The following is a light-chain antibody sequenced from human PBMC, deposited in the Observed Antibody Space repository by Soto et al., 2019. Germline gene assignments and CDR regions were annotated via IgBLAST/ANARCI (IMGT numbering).Light chain of an antibody. Sequence: EIVLTQSPVTLSLSPGERATLSCRASQSVSSSNLAWYQQKTGQAPRLLIYGTSSRATGIPDRFSGSGSGTDFTLTISSLEPEDVAVYYCQQYGTSPPYTFGQGTKLEIK. CDR2: GTS. J-gene: IGKJ2*01. CDR1: QSVSSSN. V-gene: IGKV3-20*01. CDR3: QQYGTSPPYT.